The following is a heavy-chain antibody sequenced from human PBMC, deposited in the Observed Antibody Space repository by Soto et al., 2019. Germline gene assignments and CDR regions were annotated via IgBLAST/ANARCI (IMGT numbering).Heavy chain of an antibody. D-gene: IGHD3-22*01. V-gene: IGHV4-4*02. CDR3: ARYDSSGYYRTLMAAFDI. CDR1: GDSISSSNW. Sequence: PXETLSLTCAVSGDSISSSNWWSCVRQPPGKGLEWIGEIYHSGSTNYNPSLKSRVTISVDKSKNQFSLKLSSVTAADTAVYYCARYDSSGYYRTLMAAFDIWGQGTMVTVSS. CDR2: IYHSGST. J-gene: IGHJ3*02.